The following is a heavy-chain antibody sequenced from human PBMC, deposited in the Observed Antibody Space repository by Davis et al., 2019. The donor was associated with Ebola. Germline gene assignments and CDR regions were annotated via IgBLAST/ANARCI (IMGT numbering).Heavy chain of an antibody. V-gene: IGHV3-23*01. J-gene: IGHJ4*02. Sequence: PGGSLRLSCEGTGFSFSNSDMNWVRQAPGKGLEYVSNINYNGDKTYYADSVKGRFTVSRDNGKNKVYLEMTTLRAEDTAVYYCIGDPNWELGYWGQGTQVTVSS. CDR2: INYNGDKT. CDR3: IGDPNWELGY. CDR1: GFSFSNSD. D-gene: IGHD3-10*01.